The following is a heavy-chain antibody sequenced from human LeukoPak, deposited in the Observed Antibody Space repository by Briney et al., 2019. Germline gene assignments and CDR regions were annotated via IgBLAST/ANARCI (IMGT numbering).Heavy chain of an antibody. Sequence: GGSLRLSCAASGFTFDDYAMHWVRQAPGKGLEWVSAINGGGGSTYYADSVTGRFTVSRDNSKNTVDLQMNNLRVDDTAIYYCAKDHANTPVVTNWGQGILVSVSS. CDR3: AKDHANTPVVTN. D-gene: IGHD2-21*02. J-gene: IGHJ4*02. CDR1: GFTFDDYA. V-gene: IGHV3-23*01. CDR2: INGGGGST.